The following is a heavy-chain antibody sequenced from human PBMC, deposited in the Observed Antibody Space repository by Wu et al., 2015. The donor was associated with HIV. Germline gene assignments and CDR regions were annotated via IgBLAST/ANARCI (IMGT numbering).Heavy chain of an antibody. V-gene: IGHV1-18*01. CDR1: GYSFTHYG. J-gene: IGHJ5*02. D-gene: IGHD5-12*01. Sequence: QVHLVQSGVEVKKPGASVKVSCKASGYSFTHYGIAWVRQAPGQGLEWMGWTSANNGDTSYAQKFQGRVTVTTDTSTTTSYMELRSLKSDDTAIYYCAREGVDAFHPWGQGTLVTVSS. CDR2: TSANNGDT. CDR3: AREGVDAFHP.